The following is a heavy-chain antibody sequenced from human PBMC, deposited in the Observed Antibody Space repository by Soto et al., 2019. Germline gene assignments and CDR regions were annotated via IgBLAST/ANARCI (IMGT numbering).Heavy chain of an antibody. D-gene: IGHD3-10*01. CDR1: GGTFSSYA. V-gene: IGHV1-69*12. CDR2: IIPIFGTA. J-gene: IGHJ6*02. CDR3: AREGGSGNYRYYAMDV. Sequence: QVQLVQSGAEVKKPGSSVKVSCKASGGTFSSYAISWVRQAPGQGLEWMGGIIPIFGTANYAQKFQGRVTLTADESTXXAYMELSSLRSEDTAVYYCAREGGSGNYRYYAMDVWGQGTTVTVSS.